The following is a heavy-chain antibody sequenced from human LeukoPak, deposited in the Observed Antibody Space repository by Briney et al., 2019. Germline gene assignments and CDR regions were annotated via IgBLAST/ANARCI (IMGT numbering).Heavy chain of an antibody. Sequence: PGRSLRLSCAASGFTFSNYAIHWVRQAPGKGLEWVAVISYDGSNKYYADSVKGRFTISRDNSKNTLYLQMNSLRAEDTAVYYCARDREGSSWYSDYWGQGTLVTVSS. D-gene: IGHD6-13*01. CDR3: ARDREGSSWYSDY. J-gene: IGHJ4*02. CDR2: ISYDGSNK. V-gene: IGHV3-30-3*01. CDR1: GFTFSNYA.